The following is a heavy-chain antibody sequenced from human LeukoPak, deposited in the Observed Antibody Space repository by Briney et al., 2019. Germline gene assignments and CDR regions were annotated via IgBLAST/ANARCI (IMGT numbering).Heavy chain of an antibody. CDR2: IYYSGST. CDR3: TRELAGTTVED. D-gene: IGHD1-1*01. V-gene: IGHV4-59*12. J-gene: IGHJ4*02. Sequence: SETLSLTCTVSGGSISSYYWSWIRQPPGKGLEWIGYIYYSGSTNYNPSLKSRVTISVDTSKNQFSLTLTSVTAADTALYYCTRELAGTTVEDWGQGTLVTVSS. CDR1: GGSISSYY.